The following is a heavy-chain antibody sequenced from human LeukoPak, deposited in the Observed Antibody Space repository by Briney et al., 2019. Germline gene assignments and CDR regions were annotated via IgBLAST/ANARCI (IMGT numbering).Heavy chain of an antibody. CDR2: IYTSGST. CDR1: GGSISSGSYY. V-gene: IGHV4-61*02. D-gene: IGHD3-3*01. CDR3: ARSDFWSGYCDY. J-gene: IGHJ4*02. Sequence: SETLSLTCTVSGGSISSGSYYWSWIRQPAWKGLEWIGRIYTSGSTNYNPSLKSRVTISVDTSKNQFSLKLSSVTAADTAVYYCARSDFWSGYCDYWGQGTLVTVSS.